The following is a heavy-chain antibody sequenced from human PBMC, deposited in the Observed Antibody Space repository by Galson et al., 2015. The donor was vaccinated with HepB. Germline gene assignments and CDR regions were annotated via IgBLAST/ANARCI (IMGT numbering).Heavy chain of an antibody. Sequence: SVKVSCKASGYTFTSYYMHWVRQAPGQGLEWMGIINPSGGSTSYAQKFQGRVTMTRDTSTSTAYMELSSLRSEDTAVYYCARDQQLWAYYFDYWGQGTLVTVSS. D-gene: IGHD5-18*01. CDR1: GYTFTSYY. CDR3: ARDQQLWAYYFDY. J-gene: IGHJ4*02. V-gene: IGHV1-46*01. CDR2: INPSGGST.